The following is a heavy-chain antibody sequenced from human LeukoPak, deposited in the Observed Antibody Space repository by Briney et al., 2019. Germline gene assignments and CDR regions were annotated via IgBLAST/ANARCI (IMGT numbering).Heavy chain of an antibody. V-gene: IGHV3-74*01. CDR2: INADGRST. Sequence: TGGSLTLSCAASGFTFSNYWMNWVRHAPGKGLVWVARINADGRSTSYADSVKGRFTISRDNAKNTLYVQMNSLRAEDTAVYYCARLYSSWYAFDIWGQGTMVIVSS. CDR1: GFTFSNYW. D-gene: IGHD6-13*01. CDR3: ARLYSSWYAFDI. J-gene: IGHJ3*02.